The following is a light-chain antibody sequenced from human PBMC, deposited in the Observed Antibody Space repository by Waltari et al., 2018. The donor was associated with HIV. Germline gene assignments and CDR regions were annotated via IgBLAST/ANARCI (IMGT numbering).Light chain of an antibody. CDR2: KDS. CDR1: ALAKEY. J-gene: IGLJ1*01. CDR3: QSADSSGSNFV. Sequence: SYELTQPPSVSVSPGQTARITCSGDALAKEYAHWYQKKSGQAPVSVIYKDSERPAGIPERFAGSISGTTVTLTISGVQAEDEADYYCQSADSSGSNFVFGTGTKVTVL. V-gene: IGLV3-25*03.